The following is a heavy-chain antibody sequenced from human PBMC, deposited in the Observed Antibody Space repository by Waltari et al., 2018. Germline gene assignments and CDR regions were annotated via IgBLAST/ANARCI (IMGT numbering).Heavy chain of an antibody. J-gene: IGHJ4*02. CDR2: VHHSGKT. V-gene: IGHV4-4*02. CDR1: GDSISGNYW. CDR3: AGDRAIGLFFDY. Sequence: QVQLQESGQGLVQPSGTLSLTCAVSGDSISGNYWWSWVRQSPEKGLAWIGQVHHSGKTHYNPSLQSRVTISVDKPKNQFSLNLNSVTAADTAIYYCAGDRAIGLFFDYWGRGTLVTVSS. D-gene: IGHD2-2*01.